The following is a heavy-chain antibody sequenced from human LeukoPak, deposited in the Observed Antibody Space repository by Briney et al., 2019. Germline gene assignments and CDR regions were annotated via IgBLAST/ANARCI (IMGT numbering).Heavy chain of an antibody. CDR1: GGSISSYY. CDR3: ATVILLRSGSSYWYFDL. CDR2: IYYSGST. V-gene: IGHV4-59*08. J-gene: IGHJ2*01. D-gene: IGHD3-10*01. Sequence: SETLSLTCTVSGGSISSYYWSWIRQPPGKGLEWIGYIYYSGSTNYNPSLKSRVTISVDTSKNQFSLKLSSVTAADAAVYYCATVILLRSGSSYWYFDLWGRGTLVTVSS.